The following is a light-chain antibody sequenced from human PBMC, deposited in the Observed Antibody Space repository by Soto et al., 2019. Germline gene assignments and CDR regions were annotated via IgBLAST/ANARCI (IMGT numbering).Light chain of an antibody. Sequence: DIQMTQSPSTLSASVGDSVIVTCRASQPIGTSLHWYQQKPGKAPKVLISAASRLQSGVSSRFRGSGSGTDFTLTIDTLQPDDFASYYCQQTRSGITFGQGTRLEIK. CDR3: QQTRSGIT. CDR1: QPIGTS. CDR2: AAS. V-gene: IGKV1-39*01. J-gene: IGKJ5*01.